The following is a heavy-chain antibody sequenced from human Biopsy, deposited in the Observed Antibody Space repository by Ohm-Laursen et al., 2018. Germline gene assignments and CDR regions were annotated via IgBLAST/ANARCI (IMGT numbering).Heavy chain of an antibody. D-gene: IGHD1-1*01. V-gene: IGHV1-24*01. Sequence: SVYASCKVSGYTLTVLSIDWVRQAPGRGLEWMGGFAPENGKTIYAQKFQGRITMTEDTSTDTAYMELSSLRSEDTAVYYCAADINVWNVNYWGQGTQVTASS. CDR2: FAPENGKT. CDR3: AADINVWNVNY. J-gene: IGHJ4*02. CDR1: GYTLTVLS.